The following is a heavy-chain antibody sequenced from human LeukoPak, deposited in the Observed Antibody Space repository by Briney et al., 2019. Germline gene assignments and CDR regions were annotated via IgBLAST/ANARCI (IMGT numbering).Heavy chain of an antibody. CDR1: GGSFSGYY. D-gene: IGHD3-22*01. CDR3: AREGGGYYYDSSGYYYFDY. CDR2: INHSGST. V-gene: IGHV4-34*01. J-gene: IGHJ4*02. Sequence: PSETLSLTCAVYGGSFSGYYWSWIRQPPGKGLEWIGEINHSGSTNYNPSLKSRVTISVDTSKNQFSLKLSSVTAADTAVYYCAREGGGYYYDSSGYYYFDYWGQGTLVTVSS.